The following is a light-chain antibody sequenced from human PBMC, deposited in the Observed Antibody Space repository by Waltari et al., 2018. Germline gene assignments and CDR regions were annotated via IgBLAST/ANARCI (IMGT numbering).Light chain of an antibody. CDR2: EVT. CDR3: SSSTSSITWV. CDR1: SSDVGNYNH. J-gene: IGLJ3*02. Sequence: QSALTQPPSVSGSPGQSVTISCTGTSSDVGNYNHVSWYQQSPGTAPKLIIYEVTNRPSGVPDRFSGSQSGNTASLTISGLQAEDESYYYCSSSTSSITWVFGGGTKLTVL. V-gene: IGLV2-18*02.